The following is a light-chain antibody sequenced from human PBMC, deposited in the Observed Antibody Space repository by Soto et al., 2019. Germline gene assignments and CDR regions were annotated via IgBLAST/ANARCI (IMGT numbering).Light chain of an antibody. V-gene: IGKV2-28*01. J-gene: IGKJ4*01. CDR1: QSLLHRNGYNY. CDR2: LGS. Sequence: DIVLTQSPLSLSVTPGEPASISCKSSQSLLHRNGYNYLDWYLQKPGQPPQRLIYLGSDRASGVPDRFSGGGSGTEFTLKISRVEAEDVGVYYCMQNLQTPLTFGGGTKVEIK. CDR3: MQNLQTPLT.